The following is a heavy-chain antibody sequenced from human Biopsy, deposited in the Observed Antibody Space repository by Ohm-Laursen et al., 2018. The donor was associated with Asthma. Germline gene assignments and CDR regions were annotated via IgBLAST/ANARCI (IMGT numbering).Heavy chain of an antibody. Sequence: DTLSLTCTGSGGSINNFYWSWIRQPPGKGLESIGHVYYSGSTNYNPSLKSRVTISIDASKNQFSLKLTSVTAADTAVYYCARGVDRVTGLLDHFDSWGQGTLVTVSS. D-gene: IGHD2-21*02. CDR1: GGSINNFY. CDR2: VYYSGST. CDR3: ARGVDRVTGLLDHFDS. V-gene: IGHV4-59*07. J-gene: IGHJ4*02.